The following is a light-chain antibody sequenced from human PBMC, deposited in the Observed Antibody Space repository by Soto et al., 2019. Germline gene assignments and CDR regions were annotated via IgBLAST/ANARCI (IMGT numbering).Light chain of an antibody. J-gene: IGKJ3*01. Sequence: DIPMTQSPSSVSASVGDRVTITCRASQGISNWLAWYQQKPGKAPSLLIHAASSLQSGVPSRFSGSGYGTDFTLTISSLQPEDFATYFCQQAISLPVTFGPGTKVDIK. CDR1: QGISNW. CDR2: AAS. CDR3: QQAISLPVT. V-gene: IGKV1-12*01.